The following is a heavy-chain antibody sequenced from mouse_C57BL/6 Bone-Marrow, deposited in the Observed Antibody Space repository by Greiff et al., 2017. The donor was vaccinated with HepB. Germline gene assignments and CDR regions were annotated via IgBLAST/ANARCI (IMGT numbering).Heavy chain of an antibody. CDR2: IHPNSGST. J-gene: IGHJ2*01. CDR3: ARCHITTVVLYYFDY. CDR1: GYTFTSYW. Sequence: VQLQQPGAELVKPGASVKLSCKASGYTFTSYWMHWVKQRPGQGLEWIGMIHPNSGSTNYNEKFKSKATLTVDKSSSTAYMQLSSLTSEDSAVYYCARCHITTVVLYYFDYWGQGTTLTVSS. D-gene: IGHD1-1*01. V-gene: IGHV1-64*01.